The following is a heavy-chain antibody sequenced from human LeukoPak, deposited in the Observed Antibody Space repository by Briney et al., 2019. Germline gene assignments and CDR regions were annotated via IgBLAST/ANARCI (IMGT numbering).Heavy chain of an antibody. J-gene: IGHJ5*02. D-gene: IGHD6-13*01. Sequence: SETLSLTCAVSGGSISSGGYSWSWIRQPPGKGLEWIGYIYHSGSTYYNPSLKSRVTISVDRSKSQFSLKLSSVTAADTAVYYCAGRIAAAGTGWFDPWGQGTLVTVSS. V-gene: IGHV4-30-2*01. CDR2: IYHSGST. CDR1: GGSISSGGYS. CDR3: AGRIAAAGTGWFDP.